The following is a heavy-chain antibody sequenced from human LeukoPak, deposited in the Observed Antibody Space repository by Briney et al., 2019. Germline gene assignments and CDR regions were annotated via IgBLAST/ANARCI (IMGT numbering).Heavy chain of an antibody. CDR1: GFTFGDYA. J-gene: IGHJ4*02. V-gene: IGHV3-49*03. D-gene: IGHD6-13*01. CDR2: IRNRANGGTP. Sequence: GGSLRLSCTGSGFTFGDYAMTWFRQAPGKGLEWVGFIRNRANGGTPLYAASVQGRFSISRDDSRSISYLQMNSLKTDDTAVYYCTRTTSPYSSSSPYYFDYWGQGTLVTVSS. CDR3: TRTTSPYSSSSPYYFDY.